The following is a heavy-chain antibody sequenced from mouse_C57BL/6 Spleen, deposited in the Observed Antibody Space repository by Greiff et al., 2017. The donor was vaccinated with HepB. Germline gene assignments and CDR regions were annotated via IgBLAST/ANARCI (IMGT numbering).Heavy chain of an antibody. D-gene: IGHD2-4*01. J-gene: IGHJ3*01. V-gene: IGHV5-6*01. CDR1: GFTFSSYG. CDR3: ARFDSGFAY. Sequence: EVQVVESGGDLVKPGGSLKLSCAASGFTFSSYGMSWVRQTPDKRLEWVATISSGGSYNYYPDSVKGRFTISRDNAKNTLYLQMSSLKSEDTAMYYCARFDSGFAYWGQGTLVTVSA. CDR2: ISSGGSYN.